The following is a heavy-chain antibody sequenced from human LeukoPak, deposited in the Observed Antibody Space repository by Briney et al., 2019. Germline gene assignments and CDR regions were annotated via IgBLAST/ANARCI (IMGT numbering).Heavy chain of an antibody. D-gene: IGHD3-3*01. J-gene: IGHJ4*02. Sequence: PSETLSLTCTVSGGSISSYYWSWIRQPPGKGLEWIGYIYYSGSTNYNPSLKSRVTISVDTSKNQFSLKLSSVTAADTAVYYCARVGNYDFWSGYYLDYWGQGTLVTVSS. CDR3: ARVGNYDFWSGYYLDY. V-gene: IGHV4-59*01. CDR1: GGSISSYY. CDR2: IYYSGST.